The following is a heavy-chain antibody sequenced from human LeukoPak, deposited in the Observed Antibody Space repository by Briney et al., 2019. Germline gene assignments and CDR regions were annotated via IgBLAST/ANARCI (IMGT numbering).Heavy chain of an antibody. J-gene: IGHJ6*02. CDR1: GFSFGKYW. V-gene: IGHV3-21*01. D-gene: IGHD2/OR15-2a*01. CDR3: ARDLLSRMTGTGAYYYGMDV. Sequence: PGGSLRLSCVASGFSFGKYWMSWVRQAPGKGLEWVSSISGSSSYIFYADSVKGRFTISRDNAKNSLYLQVNSLRAEDTAVYYCARDLLSRMTGTGAYYYGMDVWGQGTAVTVSS. CDR2: ISGSSSYI.